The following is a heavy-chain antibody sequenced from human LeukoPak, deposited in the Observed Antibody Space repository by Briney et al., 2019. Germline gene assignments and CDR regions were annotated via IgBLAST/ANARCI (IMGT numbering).Heavy chain of an antibody. CDR3: ARGDYSNYVPGDY. D-gene: IGHD4-11*01. CDR2: IKQDGSEK. CDR1: GFTFSSYW. V-gene: IGHV3-7*01. Sequence: HPGGSLRLSCAASGFTFSSYWMSWVRQAPGKGLEWVANIKQDGSEKYYVDSVKGRFTISRDNAKNSLYLQMNSLRAEDTAVYYCARGDYSNYVPGDYWGQGTLVTVSS. J-gene: IGHJ4*02.